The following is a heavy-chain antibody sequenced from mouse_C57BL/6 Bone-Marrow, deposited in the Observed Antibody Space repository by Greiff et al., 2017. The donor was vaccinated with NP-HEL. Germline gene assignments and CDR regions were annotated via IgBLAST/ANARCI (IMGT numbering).Heavy chain of an antibody. CDR1: GFTFSSYG. D-gene: IGHD2-4*01. CDR3: ASPYDYDVAWVAY. CDR2: ISSGGSYT. Sequence: EVMLVESGGDLVKPGGSLKLSCAASGFTFSSYGMSWVRQTPDKRLEWVATISSGGSYTYSPDSVKGRFPISRDNAKNTLYLQMSSLKSEDTAMYYCASPYDYDVAWVAYWGQGTRVTVSA. V-gene: IGHV5-6*02. J-gene: IGHJ3*01.